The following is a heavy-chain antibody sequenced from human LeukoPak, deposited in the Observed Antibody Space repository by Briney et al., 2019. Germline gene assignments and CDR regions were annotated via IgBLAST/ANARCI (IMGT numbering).Heavy chain of an antibody. CDR1: GYTFTSYY. J-gene: IGHJ4*02. CDR3: ACGSRPSGWRTGAFDY. CDR2: INPGGGST. D-gene: IGHD6-19*01. Sequence: ASVKVSCKASGYTFTSYYMHWVRQAPGQGLEWMGIINPGGGSTSYAQKFQGRVTMTRDTSTSTVYMELSSLRSEDTAVYYCACGSRPSGWRTGAFDYWGQGTLVTVSS. V-gene: IGHV1-46*01.